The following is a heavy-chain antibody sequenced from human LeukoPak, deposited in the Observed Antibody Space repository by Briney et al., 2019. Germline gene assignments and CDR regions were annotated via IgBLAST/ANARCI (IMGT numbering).Heavy chain of an antibody. CDR1: GFTFSSYD. CDR3: AKVPSTSKYNYFGP. D-gene: IGHD4/OR15-4a*01. J-gene: IGHJ5*02. Sequence: GGSLRLSCAGSGFTFSSYDMSWVRQAPGKGLEWVSSISGSGATTFYADSVKGRFTISRDNSKNTLYVQMNSLRADDSAVYYCAKVPSTSKYNYFGPWGQGTLVTVSS. CDR2: ISGSGATT. V-gene: IGHV3-23*01.